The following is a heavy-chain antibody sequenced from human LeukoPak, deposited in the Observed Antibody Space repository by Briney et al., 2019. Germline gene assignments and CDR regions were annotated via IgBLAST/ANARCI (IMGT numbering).Heavy chain of an antibody. D-gene: IGHD3-22*01. CDR1: GGSISNYY. CDR2: IFYTGSI. V-gene: IGHV4-59*08. CDR3: ARSYSASYDSPAGWFDP. Sequence: PSETLSLTCTVSGGSISNYYWSWIRQLPGKGLEWIGYIFYTGSINYNPSLRGRVTISVDTSKSQFSLRLSSVTAADTAVYYCARSYSASYDSPAGWFDPWGQGTLVTVSS. J-gene: IGHJ5*02.